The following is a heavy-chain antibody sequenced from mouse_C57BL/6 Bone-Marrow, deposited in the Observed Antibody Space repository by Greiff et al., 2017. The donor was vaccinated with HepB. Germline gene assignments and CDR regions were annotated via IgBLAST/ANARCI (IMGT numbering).Heavy chain of an antibody. CDR3: ARYGSSYGFAY. J-gene: IGHJ3*01. D-gene: IGHD1-1*01. CDR1: GYTFTSYW. Sequence: QVHVKQPGAELVMPGASVKLSCKASGYTFTSYWMHWVKQRPGQGLEWIGAIDPSDSYTNYNQKFKGKSTLTVDKSSSTAYMQLSSLTSEDSAVYYCARYGSSYGFAYWGQGTLVTVSA. V-gene: IGHV1-69*01. CDR2: IDPSDSYT.